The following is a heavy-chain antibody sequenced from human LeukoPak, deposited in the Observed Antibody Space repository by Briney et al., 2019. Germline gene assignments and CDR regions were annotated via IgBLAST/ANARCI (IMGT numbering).Heavy chain of an antibody. V-gene: IGHV3-30*04. CDR2: ISYDGSNK. CDR3: ARGGTFSGSYDDVYLARMDV. D-gene: IGHD1-26*01. J-gene: IGHJ6*04. CDR1: GLTFSSYA. Sequence: GGSLRLSCAASGLTFSSYAMHWVRQAPGKGLEWVAVISYDGSNKYYADSVKGRFTISRDNSKNTLYLQMNSLRAEDTAVYYCARGGTFSGSYDDVYLARMDVWGKGTTVTVSS.